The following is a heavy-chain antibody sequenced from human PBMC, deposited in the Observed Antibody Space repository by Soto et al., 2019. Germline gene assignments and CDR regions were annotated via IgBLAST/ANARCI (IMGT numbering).Heavy chain of an antibody. J-gene: IGHJ2*01. CDR1: GYTFTSCG. CDR2: ISAYNGNT. Sequence: ASMKVSWKASGYTFTSCGISWVRQAPGQGLEWMGWISAYNGNTNYAQKLQGRVTMTADTSTSTVYMELRSLRSNDPAVYYCAGGLDPYNYDRSGCYLYFDHWGRGTRV. V-gene: IGHV1-18*01. D-gene: IGHD3-22*01. CDR3: AGGLDPYNYDRSGCYLYFDH.